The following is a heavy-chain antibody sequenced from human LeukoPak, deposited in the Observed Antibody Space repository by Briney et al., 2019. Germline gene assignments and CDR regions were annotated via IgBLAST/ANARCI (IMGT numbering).Heavy chain of an antibody. CDR1: GYSISSGYY. D-gene: IGHD6-6*01. CDR3: ARRDSSSSN. CDR2: IYHSGST. V-gene: IGHV4-38-2*01. J-gene: IGHJ4*02. Sequence: PSETLSLTCAVSGYSISSGYYWGWIRQPPGKGLEWIGSIYHSGSTYYNPSLKSRVTISVDTSRNQFSLKLSSVTAADTAVYYCARRDSSSSNWGQGTLVTVSS.